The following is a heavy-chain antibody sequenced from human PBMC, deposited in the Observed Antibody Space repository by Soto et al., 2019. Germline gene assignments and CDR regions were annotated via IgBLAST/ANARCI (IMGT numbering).Heavy chain of an antibody. D-gene: IGHD1-20*01. J-gene: IGHJ3*02. CDR2: INPNSGGT. V-gene: IGHV1-2*04. CDR3: AADSHNWNHFDAFDI. Sequence: ASVKVSCKASGYTFTGYYMHWVRQAPGQGLEWMGWINPNSGGTNYAQKFQGWVTMTRDTSISTAYMELSRLRSDDTAVYYCAADSHNWNHFDAFDIWGQGTMVTVSS. CDR1: GYTFTGYY.